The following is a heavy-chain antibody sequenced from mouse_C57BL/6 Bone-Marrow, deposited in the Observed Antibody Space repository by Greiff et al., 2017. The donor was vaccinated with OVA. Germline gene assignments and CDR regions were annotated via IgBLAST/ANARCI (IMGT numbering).Heavy chain of an antibody. J-gene: IGHJ3*01. Sequence: VKLQESGAELVKPGASVKISCKASGYTFTDYYINWVKQRPGQGLEWIGKIGPGSGSTYYNEKFKGKATLTADKSSSTAYMQLSSLTSEDSAVYFCARPHYYCSSYVSWFAYWGQGTLVTVSA. CDR3: ARPHYYCSSYVSWFAY. D-gene: IGHD1-1*01. V-gene: IGHV1-77*01. CDR1: GYTFTDYY. CDR2: IGPGSGST.